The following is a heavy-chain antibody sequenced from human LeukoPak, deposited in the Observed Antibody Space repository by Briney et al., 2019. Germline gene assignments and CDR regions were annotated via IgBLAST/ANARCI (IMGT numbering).Heavy chain of an antibody. V-gene: IGHV4-59*01. CDR2: IYYSGST. D-gene: IGHD1-20*01. CDR3: ARGLTGTRLLAY. CDR1: GGSISSYY. J-gene: IGHJ4*02. Sequence: SETLSLTCTVSGGSISSYYWSWIRQPPGKGLEWIGYIYYSGSTNYNPSLKSRVTISVDTSKNQFSLKLSSVTAADTAVYYCARGLTGTRLLAYWGQGTLVTVSS.